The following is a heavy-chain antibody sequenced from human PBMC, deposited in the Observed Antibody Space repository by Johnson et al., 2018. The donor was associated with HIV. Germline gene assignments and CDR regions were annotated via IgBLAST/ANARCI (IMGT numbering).Heavy chain of an antibody. D-gene: IGHD7-27*01. CDR3: ANLGIRVSDDAFDI. CDR2: ICYDGSNK. CDR1: GFTFSSYG. Sequence: QVQLVASGGVVVQPGRSLGLSCSASGFTFSSYGMHWVRQAPGKGLEWVAVICYDGSNKYYADSVKGRFTISRDNAKNSLYLQMNSLRAEDTALYYCANLGIRVSDDAFDIWGQGTMVT. J-gene: IGHJ3*02. V-gene: IGHV3-33*03.